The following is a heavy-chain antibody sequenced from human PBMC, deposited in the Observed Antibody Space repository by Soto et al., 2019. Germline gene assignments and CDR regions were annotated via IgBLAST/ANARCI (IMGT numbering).Heavy chain of an antibody. J-gene: IGHJ4*02. CDR2: IDPSDSQT. CDR1: GYSFAGYW. CDR3: ARQIYDSDTGPNFQYYYDS. Sequence: PGESLKISCKGSGYSFAGYWITWVRQKPGKGLEWMGRIDPSDSQTYYSPSFRGHVTISATKSITTVFLQWSSLRASDTAMYYCARQIYDSDTGPNFQYYYDSWGQGTPVTVSS. D-gene: IGHD3-22*01. V-gene: IGHV5-10-1*01.